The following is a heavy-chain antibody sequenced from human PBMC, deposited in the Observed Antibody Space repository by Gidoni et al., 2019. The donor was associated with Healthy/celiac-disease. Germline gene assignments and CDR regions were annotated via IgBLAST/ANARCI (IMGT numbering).Heavy chain of an antibody. V-gene: IGHV4-4*07. Sequence: QVQLQESGPGLVKPSATLSLTCTCSGRPIRSYYWSWIRQPAGKGLEWIGRIYTSGSTNYNPSLKSRVTMSVDTSKNQFSLKLSSVTAADTAVYYCARDKFPYYDFWSPHYMDVWGKGTTVTVSS. D-gene: IGHD3-3*01. CDR2: IYTSGST. CDR3: ARDKFPYYDFWSPHYMDV. CDR1: GRPIRSYY. J-gene: IGHJ6*03.